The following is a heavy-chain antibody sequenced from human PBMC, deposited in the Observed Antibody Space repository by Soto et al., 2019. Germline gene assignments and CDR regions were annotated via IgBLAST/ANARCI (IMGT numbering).Heavy chain of an antibody. J-gene: IGHJ6*02. CDR3: ARARYNWNYGDYYYGMDV. CDR2: IYYSGST. CDR1: GDSISSYY. Sequence: ASETLSLTCTVFGDSISSYYWSWIRQPPGKGLEWIGYIYYSGSTNYHPSLKRRVIISVDMSKNQFSLKLSSVTAADTAVYYWARARYNWNYGDYYYGMDVGGQGTTVTVSS. D-gene: IGHD1-7*01. V-gene: IGHV4-59*01.